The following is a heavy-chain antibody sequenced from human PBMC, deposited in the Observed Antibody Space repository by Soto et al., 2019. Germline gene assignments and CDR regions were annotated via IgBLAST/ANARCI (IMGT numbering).Heavy chain of an antibody. V-gene: IGHV4-4*02. D-gene: IGHD1-7*01. CDR2: IYRTGST. CDR1: GSSSTSHNL. J-gene: IGHJ4*02. Sequence: SETLSLPCAISGSSSTSHNLRTWVRQPPGQGLEWIGEIYRTGSTNYNPSLKSRVTISLDKSENQFSLKVTSLTAADTAVYYCASRDPGTSVDYWGQGTLVTVSS. CDR3: ASRDPGTSVDY.